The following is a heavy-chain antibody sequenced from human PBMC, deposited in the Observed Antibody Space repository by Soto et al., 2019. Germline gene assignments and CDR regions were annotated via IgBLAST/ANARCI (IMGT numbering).Heavy chain of an antibody. Sequence: ASVKVSCKASGYTFTSYYMHWVRQAPGQGLEWMGIINPSGDSTSYAQKFQGRVTMTRDTSTSTVYMELSSLRSEDTAVFYCAKSVVVPAANGLAEYFQHWGQGTLVTVSS. CDR3: AKSVVVPAANGLAEYFQH. J-gene: IGHJ1*01. CDR1: GYTFTSYY. V-gene: IGHV1-46*03. CDR2: INPSGDST. D-gene: IGHD2-2*01.